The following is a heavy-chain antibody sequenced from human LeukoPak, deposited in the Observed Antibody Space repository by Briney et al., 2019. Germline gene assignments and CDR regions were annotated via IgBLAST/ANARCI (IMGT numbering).Heavy chain of an antibody. CDR3: ARSLPQEAFDY. V-gene: IGHV4-34*01. Sequence: SETLSLTCAVYGGSFSGYYWSWIRQPPGKGLERIGEINHSGSTNYNPSLKSRVTISVDTSKNQFSLKLSSVTAADTAVYYCARSLPQEAFDYWGQGTLVTVSS. J-gene: IGHJ4*02. CDR1: GGSFSGYY. CDR2: INHSGST.